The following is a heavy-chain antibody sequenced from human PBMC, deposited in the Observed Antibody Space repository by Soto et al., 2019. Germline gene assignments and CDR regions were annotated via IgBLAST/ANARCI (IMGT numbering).Heavy chain of an antibody. CDR1: GFTFSNYF. Sequence: EVQLVESGGGLVQPGGSLRLSCVASGFTFSNYFMHWVRQAPGKGLVCVSGIHTDGSSTNYADSVKGRFTISRDNAKNTLYLQMNSLRVDDTAVYYCATSFVRGQGTLVTVSS. J-gene: IGHJ1*01. CDR2: IHTDGSST. CDR3: ATSFV. D-gene: IGHD2-2*01. V-gene: IGHV3-74*01.